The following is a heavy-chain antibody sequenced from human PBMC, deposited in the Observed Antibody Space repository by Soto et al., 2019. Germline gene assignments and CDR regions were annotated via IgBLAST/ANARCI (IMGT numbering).Heavy chain of an antibody. J-gene: IGHJ4*02. Sequence: EVQLLESGGGLVQPGGSLRLSCAASGFTFSSYVMSWVRQAPGKGLEWVSAISGSGGSTYYADSVKGRFTISRDNSKNTLYLQMNSLRAEDTAVYYCAKDGPYCGGDCYPNYFDYWGQGTLVTVSS. CDR3: AKDGPYCGGDCYPNYFDY. D-gene: IGHD2-21*01. CDR2: ISGSGGST. CDR1: GFTFSSYV. V-gene: IGHV3-23*01.